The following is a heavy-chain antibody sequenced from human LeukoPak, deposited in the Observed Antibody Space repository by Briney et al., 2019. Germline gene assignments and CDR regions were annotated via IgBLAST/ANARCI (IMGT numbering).Heavy chain of an antibody. CDR1: GFTVSSNC. CDR3: ARWGNDYSQFDS. Sequence: GGSLRLSCVASGFTVSSNCMTWVRQAPGKGLEWVSVIYSDGSTYYSDSVKGRFTISRDNSKNTLFLQMNSLRTEDTAVYFCARWGNDYSQFDSWGQGTLVTVS. D-gene: IGHD4-11*01. V-gene: IGHV3-53*01. CDR2: IYSDGST. J-gene: IGHJ4*02.